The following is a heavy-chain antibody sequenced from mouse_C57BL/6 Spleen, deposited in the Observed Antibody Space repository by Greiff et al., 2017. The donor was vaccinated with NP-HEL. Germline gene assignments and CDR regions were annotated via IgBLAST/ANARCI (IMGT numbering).Heavy chain of an antibody. V-gene: IGHV1-72*01. D-gene: IGHD2-4*01. CDR3: ARKGDYDYDVEDWFAY. Sequence: QVQLKQPGAELVKPGASVKLSCKASGYTFTSYWMHWVKQRPGRGLEWIGRIDPNSGGTKYNEKFKSKATLTVDKSSSTAYMQLSSLTSEDSAVYYCARKGDYDYDVEDWFAYWGQGTLVTVSA. CDR1: GYTFTSYW. J-gene: IGHJ3*01. CDR2: IDPNSGGT.